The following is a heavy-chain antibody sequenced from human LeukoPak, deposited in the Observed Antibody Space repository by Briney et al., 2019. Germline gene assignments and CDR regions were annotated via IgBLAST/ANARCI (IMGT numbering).Heavy chain of an antibody. J-gene: IGHJ2*01. V-gene: IGHV5-51*01. Sequence: GESLKISCKGSGYNFSNYWIAWVRQMPGKGLEWMGIIHPGDSHTWYSPSFQGQVTISADKSISMAYLQWSSLKASDTAMYFCARQPGMTAKSWYFDLWGRGTLVTVSS. CDR2: IHPGDSHT. CDR3: ARQPGMTAKSWYFDL. D-gene: IGHD2-2*01. CDR1: GYNFSNYW.